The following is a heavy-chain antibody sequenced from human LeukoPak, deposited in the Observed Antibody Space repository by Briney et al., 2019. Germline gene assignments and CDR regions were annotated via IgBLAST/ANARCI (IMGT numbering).Heavy chain of an antibody. CDR1: GGSISSGY. J-gene: IGHJ4*02. D-gene: IGHD4-11*01. CDR2: IYTSGST. Sequence: SETLSLTCTVSGGSISSGYWSWIRQPPGRGLEWIGYIYTSGSTNYNPSLKSRVTISVDTSKNQFALKLSSVTAADTAVYYCAKSYFDYSTYYSYYFNLWGQGALVTVSS. CDR3: AKSYFDYSTYYSYYFNL. V-gene: IGHV4-4*09.